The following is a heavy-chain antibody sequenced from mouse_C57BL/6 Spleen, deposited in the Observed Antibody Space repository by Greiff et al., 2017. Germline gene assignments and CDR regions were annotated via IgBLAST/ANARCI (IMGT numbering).Heavy chain of an antibody. CDR2: IWRGGST. Sequence: VKLMESGPGLVQPSQSLSITCTVSGFSLTSYGVHWVRQSPGKGLEWLGVIWRGGSTDYNAAFMSRLSITKDNSKSQVFFKMNSLQADDTAIYYCATYDYDGASYYYAMDYWGQGTSVTVSS. CDR3: ATYDYDGASYYYAMDY. V-gene: IGHV2-5*01. D-gene: IGHD2-4*01. J-gene: IGHJ4*01. CDR1: GFSLTSYG.